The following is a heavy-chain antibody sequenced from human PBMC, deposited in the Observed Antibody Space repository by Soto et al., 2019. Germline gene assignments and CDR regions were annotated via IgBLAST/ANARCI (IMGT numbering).Heavy chain of an antibody. J-gene: IGHJ4*02. Sequence: PSETLSLTCTVSGGSISSSSYYWGWIRQPPGKGLEWVANINEDGSEKYYLDSVKGRFTISRDNAKNSLYLQMDSLRAEDTAVYYCARDRAVSTTTPFTYWGQGTLVTVSS. V-gene: IGHV3-7*01. CDR2: INEDGSEK. D-gene: IGHD1-1*01. CDR3: ARDRAVSTTTPFTY. CDR1: GGSISSSSYY.